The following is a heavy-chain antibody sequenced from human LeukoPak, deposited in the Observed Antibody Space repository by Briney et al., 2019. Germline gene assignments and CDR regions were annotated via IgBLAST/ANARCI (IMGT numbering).Heavy chain of an antibody. D-gene: IGHD3-3*01. CDR2: IYTSGST. CDR3: ARDLSVYDFWSGYHKDHYYYMDV. J-gene: IGHJ6*03. V-gene: IGHV4-4*07. Sequence: SETLSLTCAVYGGSFNGYYWSWIRQPAGKGLEWIGRIYTSGSTNYNPSLKSRVTMSVDTSKNQFSLKLSSVTAADTAVYYCARDLSVYDFWSGYHKDHYYYMDVWGKGTTVTVSS. CDR1: GGSFNGYY.